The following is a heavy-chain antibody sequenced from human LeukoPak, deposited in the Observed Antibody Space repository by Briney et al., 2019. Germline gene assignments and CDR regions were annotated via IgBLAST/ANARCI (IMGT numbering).Heavy chain of an antibody. Sequence: PSGTLSLTCAVSGGSISSSNWWSWVRQPPGKGLEWIGEINHSGSTNYNPSLKSRVTISVDTSKNQFSLKLSSVTAADTAVYYCARPLFWGLFYYWGQGTLVTVSS. D-gene: IGHD3-16*01. V-gene: IGHV4-4*02. CDR2: INHSGST. J-gene: IGHJ4*02. CDR3: ARPLFWGLFYY. CDR1: GGSISSSNW.